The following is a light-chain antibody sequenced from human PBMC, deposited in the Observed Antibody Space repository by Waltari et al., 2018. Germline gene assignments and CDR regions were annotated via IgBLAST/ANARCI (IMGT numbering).Light chain of an antibody. V-gene: IGLV3-1*01. CDR3: QAWDSSTVV. CDR2: QDS. CDR1: KLGEKY. Sequence: SYELTQPPSVSVSPGQTASITCSGDKLGEKYACWYQQKPGQSPVLVIYQDSKRPSGIPERFSCSNSGNPATLTISGTQAMDEADYYCQAWDSSTVVFGGGTKLTVL. J-gene: IGLJ2*01.